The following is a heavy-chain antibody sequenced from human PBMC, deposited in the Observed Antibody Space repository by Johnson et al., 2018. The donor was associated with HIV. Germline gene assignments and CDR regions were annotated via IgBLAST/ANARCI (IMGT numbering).Heavy chain of an antibody. J-gene: IGHJ3*02. V-gene: IGHV3-66*01. CDR3: AKDRPPSDMIVGAAAHDAFDI. CDR1: GFTVSSNY. Sequence: MLLVESGGGLVQPGGSLRLSCAASGFTVSSNYMSWVRQAPGKGLESVSVIYSGGSTYYADSVKGSFTISRDNSKNTLYLQMNSLRAEDTAVYYCAKDRPPSDMIVGAAAHDAFDIWGQGTMVTVSS. D-gene: IGHD1-26*01. CDR2: IYSGGST.